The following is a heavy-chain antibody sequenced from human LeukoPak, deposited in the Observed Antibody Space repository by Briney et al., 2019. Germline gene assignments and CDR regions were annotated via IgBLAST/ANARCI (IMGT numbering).Heavy chain of an antibody. CDR1: GYSISSGYY. V-gene: IGHV4-38-2*01. J-gene: IGHJ6*03. CDR2: IYHSGNT. CDR3: ASTPTVYYNSMDV. Sequence: SETLSLTCAVSGYSISSGYYWGWIRQPPGKGLEWSGRIYHSGNTYYNPSLKSRVTISVDTSKNQFSLKLSSVTAADTAMYYCASTPTVYYNSMDVWGKGTTVTVSS. D-gene: IGHD1-14*01.